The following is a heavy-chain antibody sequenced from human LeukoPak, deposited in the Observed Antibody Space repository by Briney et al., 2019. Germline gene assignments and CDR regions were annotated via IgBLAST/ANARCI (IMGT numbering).Heavy chain of an antibody. V-gene: IGHV3-30-3*01. J-gene: IGHJ4*02. Sequence: PGRSLRLSCAASGFTFNGYVMYWVRQTPGKGLEWVTLISYDGYDKSYADSVRGRFTISRDNSKNTLYLQMDSLRSEDTAVYYCARDFFPIVDSSWYEIGYWGQGTLITVSS. CDR1: GFTFNGYV. CDR2: ISYDGYDK. D-gene: IGHD6-13*01. CDR3: ARDFFPIVDSSWYEIGY.